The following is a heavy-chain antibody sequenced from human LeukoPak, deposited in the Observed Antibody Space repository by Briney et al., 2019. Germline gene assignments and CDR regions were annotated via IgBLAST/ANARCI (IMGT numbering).Heavy chain of an antibody. V-gene: IGHV1-3*03. J-gene: IGHJ3*02. D-gene: IGHD3-22*01. CDR2: IHAANGNT. Sequence: GASVKVSCKASGYTFITYAIHWVRQAPGQRLEWMGWIHAANGNTKYSQEFQGRVTITRDTSASTAYMELSSLRSEDMAVYYCARGNYFDSSGYTHRAFDIWGQGTSVTVSS. CDR3: ARGNYFDSSGYTHRAFDI. CDR1: GYTFITYA.